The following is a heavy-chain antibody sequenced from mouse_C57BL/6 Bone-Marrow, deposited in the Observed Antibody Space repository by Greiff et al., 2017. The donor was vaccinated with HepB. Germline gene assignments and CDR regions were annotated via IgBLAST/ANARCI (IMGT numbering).Heavy chain of an antibody. CDR2: IDPENGDT. CDR3: TTKRIDSSGPPWFAY. Sequence: EVQVVESGAELVRPGASVKLSCTASGFNIKDDYMHWVKQRPEQGLEWIGWIDPENGDTEYASKFQGKATITADTSSNTAYLQLSSLTSEDTAVYYCTTKRIDSSGPPWFAYWGQGTLVTVSA. D-gene: IGHD3-2*02. J-gene: IGHJ3*01. CDR1: GFNIKDDY. V-gene: IGHV14-4*01.